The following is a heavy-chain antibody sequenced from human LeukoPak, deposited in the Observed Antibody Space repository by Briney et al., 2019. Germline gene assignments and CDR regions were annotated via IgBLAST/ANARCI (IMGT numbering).Heavy chain of an antibody. CDR3: ARDVYCSSTSCLEGAFDI. D-gene: IGHD2-2*01. V-gene: IGHV1-2*02. Sequence: ASVKVSCKASGYTFTGYYMHWVRQAPGQGLEWMGWINPNSGGTNYAQKFQGRVTMTRDTSISTAYMELSRLRSDDTAVYYCARDVYCSSTSCLEGAFDIWGQGTMVTVSS. CDR1: GYTFTGYY. CDR2: INPNSGGT. J-gene: IGHJ3*02.